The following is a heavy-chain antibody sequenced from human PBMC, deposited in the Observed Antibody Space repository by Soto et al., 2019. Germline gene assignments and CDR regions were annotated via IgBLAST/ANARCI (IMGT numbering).Heavy chain of an antibody. Sequence: EVQLLESGGDLVQPGGSLRLSCAASGFTFSTFGMGWVRQAPGKGLEWVSAISAGGATFYADSVKGRFTIPRDNSKNTLYLQMSSLRAEDTAVYYCAKGNWNEFNFDYWGRGTLVTVSS. CDR3: AKGNWNEFNFDY. CDR2: ISAGGAT. J-gene: IGHJ4*02. D-gene: IGHD1-1*01. V-gene: IGHV3-23*01. CDR1: GFTFSTFG.